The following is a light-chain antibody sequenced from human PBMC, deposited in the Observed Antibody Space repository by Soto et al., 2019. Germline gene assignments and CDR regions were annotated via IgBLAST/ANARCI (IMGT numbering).Light chain of an antibody. CDR1: QCISSY. Sequence: DIRMTQSPSSLSASVGDRVTITCRASQCISSYLAWYQHKPGKAPKLLIYAASRLHGGVPSRFSGSGSGTEFTLTISRLQPDDFATYYCQHYSSYPHTFGRGTKVDIK. CDR3: QHYSSYPHT. V-gene: IGKV1-9*01. CDR2: AAS. J-gene: IGKJ4*02.